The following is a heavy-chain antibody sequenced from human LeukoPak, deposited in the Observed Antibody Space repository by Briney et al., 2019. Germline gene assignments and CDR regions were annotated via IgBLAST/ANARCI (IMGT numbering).Heavy chain of an antibody. CDR1: VFTFPSYP. Sequence: GGPLRLSCAASVFTFPSYPMRWPPEAPGKGLEGVSAIGSSTYYADSVKGRFTISRDNSKNTLYLQMNSRRAEDTAVYYCAKDNGYHVFDIWGEGTMVSVSS. D-gene: IGHD2-8*01. CDR3: AKDNGYHVFDI. V-gene: IGHV3-23*01. J-gene: IGHJ3*02. CDR2: IGSST.